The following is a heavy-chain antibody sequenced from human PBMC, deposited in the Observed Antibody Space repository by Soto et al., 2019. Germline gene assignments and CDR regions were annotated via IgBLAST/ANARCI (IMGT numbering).Heavy chain of an antibody. D-gene: IGHD5-12*01. J-gene: IGHJ5*02. V-gene: IGHV4-59*01. CDR3: ARSSKSRDISIVSP. Sequence: QVQLQESGPGLVKPSETLSLTCTVSGGSISSYYWSWIRQPPGKGLEWIGYIYYSGSTNYNPSLKSRVTISVDTSKNQFSLKLSSVTAADTAVYYCARSSKSRDISIVSPWGQGTLVTVSS. CDR1: GGSISSYY. CDR2: IYYSGST.